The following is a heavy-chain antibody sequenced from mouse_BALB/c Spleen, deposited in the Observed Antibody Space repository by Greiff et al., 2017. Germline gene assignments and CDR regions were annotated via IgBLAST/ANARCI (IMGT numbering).Heavy chain of an antibody. J-gene: IGHJ1*01. V-gene: IGHV5-6-4*01. CDR1: GFTFTSYS. D-gene: IGHD2-2*01. CDR3: ARDRVRYGYDSYLDV. Sequence: EVKLVESGGGLVKPGGSLKLSCAASGFTFTSYSMPWVRQTPEKRLEWVATISSGGSYTYYPDSVKGRCTITRDTAKDTLYLQMSSLKSEDTAMYYCARDRVRYGYDSYLDVWGAGTTVTVSA. CDR2: ISSGGSYT.